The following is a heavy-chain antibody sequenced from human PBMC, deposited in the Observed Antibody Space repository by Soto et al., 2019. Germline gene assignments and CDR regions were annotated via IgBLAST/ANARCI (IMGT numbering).Heavy chain of an antibody. CDR1: GGSIHNHS. CDR3: ARANWYGED. Sequence: QVQLQESGPGLVKPSETLSLTCTVSGGSIHNHSWSWVRPPPGKGLEWIGSIYYTGSTHSNPSLKSRRTMSVDTSKNQFSLNLSAVTAADTARYYCARANWYGEDWGQGILVTVSS. D-gene: IGHD1-20*01. CDR2: IYYTGST. V-gene: IGHV4-59*11. J-gene: IGHJ4*02.